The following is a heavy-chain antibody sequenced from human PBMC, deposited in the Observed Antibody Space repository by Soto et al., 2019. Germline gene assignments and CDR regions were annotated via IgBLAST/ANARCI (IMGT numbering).Heavy chain of an antibody. CDR3: AKDLNTYYDFWSGYYFDY. CDR1: GFTFSSYG. Sequence: GGSLRLSCAASGFTFSSYGMHWVRQAPGKGLEWVAVISYDGSNKYYADSVKGRFTISRDNSKNTLYLQMNSLRAEDTAVYYCAKDLNTYYDFWSGYYFDYWGQGTLVTVSS. CDR2: ISYDGSNK. D-gene: IGHD3-3*01. V-gene: IGHV3-30*18. J-gene: IGHJ4*02.